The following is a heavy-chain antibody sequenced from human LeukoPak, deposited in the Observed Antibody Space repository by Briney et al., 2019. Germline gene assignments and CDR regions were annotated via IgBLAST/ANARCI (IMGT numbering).Heavy chain of an antibody. CDR3: ARNIPRIAVAVGSF. CDR2: ISYDGTNK. Sequence: GGSLRLSCAASGFTFSNYNMNWVRQAPGKGLEWVAVISYDGTNKYYADSVKGRFTISRDNSKNTLFLQMNSLRAEDTAVYYCARNIPRIAVAVGSFWGQGTLVTVSS. J-gene: IGHJ4*02. V-gene: IGHV3-30*03. D-gene: IGHD6-19*01. CDR1: GFTFSNYN.